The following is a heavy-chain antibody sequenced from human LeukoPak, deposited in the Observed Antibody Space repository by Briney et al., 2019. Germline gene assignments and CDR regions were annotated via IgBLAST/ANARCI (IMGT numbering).Heavy chain of an antibody. J-gene: IGHJ4*02. V-gene: IGHV3-48*03. CDR3: ARVTHQGGVVVIRPQPFDY. CDR1: GFTFSSYE. Sequence: GGSLRLSCAASGFTFSSYEMNWVRQAPGKGLEWVSYISSSGSTIYYADSVKGRFTISRDNAKNSLYLQMNSLRAEDTAVYYCARVTHQGGVVVIRPQPFDYWGQGTLVTVSS. CDR2: ISSSGSTI. D-gene: IGHD3-22*01.